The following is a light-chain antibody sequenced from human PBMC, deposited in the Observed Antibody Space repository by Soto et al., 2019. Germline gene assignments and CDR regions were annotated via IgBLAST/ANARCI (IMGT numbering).Light chain of an antibody. CDR1: QGIRNF. Sequence: DIQMTQSPSSLSASVGDRVTIPCRASQGIRNFLAWYQQKPGKVPKLLIYAASTLQSGVPSRFSGSGSGTDFTLTISCLQPEDVATYYCQKYNSVPFTFGPGTKVAIK. CDR3: QKYNSVPFT. J-gene: IGKJ3*01. V-gene: IGKV1-27*01. CDR2: AAS.